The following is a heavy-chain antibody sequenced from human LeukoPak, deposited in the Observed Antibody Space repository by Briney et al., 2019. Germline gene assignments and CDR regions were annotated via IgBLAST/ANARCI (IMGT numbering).Heavy chain of an antibody. D-gene: IGHD3-3*01. CDR2: IYSGGST. CDR1: GFTVSSNY. V-gene: IGHV3-66*01. Sequence: GGSLRLSCAASGFTVSSNYMSWVRQAPGKGLEWVSVIYSGGSTYYADSVKGRFTISRDNSKNTLYLQMNSLRAEDTAVYYCASCVRDFWSGYPCSTWFDPWGQGTLVTVSS. CDR3: ASCVRDFWSGYPCSTWFDP. J-gene: IGHJ5*02.